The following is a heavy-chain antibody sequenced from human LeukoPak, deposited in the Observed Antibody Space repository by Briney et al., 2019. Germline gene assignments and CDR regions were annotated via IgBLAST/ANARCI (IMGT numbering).Heavy chain of an antibody. Sequence: SETLSLTCAVYGGSFSGYYWSWIRQPPGKGLEWIGEINHSGSTNYNPSLKSRVTISVDTSKNQFSLKLSSVTAADTAVYYCASWGDILTGYSPGAFDIWGQGTMVTVSS. CDR3: ASWGDILTGYSPGAFDI. D-gene: IGHD3-9*01. V-gene: IGHV4-34*01. CDR2: INHSGST. J-gene: IGHJ3*02. CDR1: GGSFSGYY.